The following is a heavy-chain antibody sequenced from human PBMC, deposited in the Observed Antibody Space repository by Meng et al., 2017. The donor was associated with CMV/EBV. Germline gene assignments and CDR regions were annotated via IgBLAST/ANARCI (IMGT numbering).Heavy chain of an antibody. Sequence: GESLKISCAASGFTFSSYSMNWVRQAPGKGLEWVSSISSSSYIYYADSVKGRFTISRDNAKNSLYLQMNSLRAEDTAVYYCARDLRPAREGGLASYYYDSSGYLAYWGQGTLVTVSS. V-gene: IGHV3-21*01. CDR1: GFTFSSYS. CDR2: ISSSSYI. D-gene: IGHD3-22*01. J-gene: IGHJ4*02. CDR3: ARDLRPAREGGLASYYYDSSGYLAY.